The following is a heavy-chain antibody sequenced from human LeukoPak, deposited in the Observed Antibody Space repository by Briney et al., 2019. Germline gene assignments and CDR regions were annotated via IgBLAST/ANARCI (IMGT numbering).Heavy chain of an antibody. J-gene: IGHJ6*03. CDR2: IRSKAYGGTT. CDR1: GLTLGVNL. V-gene: IGHV3-49*04. Sequence: GGSLGSSVTAPGLTLGVNLWTGVAKAPGKGLEWVGFIRSKAYGGTTEYAASVEGRFTISRDDSKSIAYLQMNSLKTEDTAVYYCWGNYYYYMDVWGKGTTVTVSS. D-gene: IGHD7-27*01. CDR3: WGNYYYYMDV.